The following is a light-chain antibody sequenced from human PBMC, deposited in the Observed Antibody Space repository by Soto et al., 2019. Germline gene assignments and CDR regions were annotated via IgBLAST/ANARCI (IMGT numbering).Light chain of an antibody. CDR2: ATS. J-gene: IGKJ2*01. Sequence: EVVLTQSPATLSLSPGEGATLSCRASQSIGNYLAWYQQKPGQAPRLLIYATSNRATGIPARFSGSGSGTDFTLTISSLEPEDFAIYYCQQYGGVPYTFGQGTKLEIK. CDR1: QSIGNY. CDR3: QQYGGVPYT. V-gene: IGKV3-11*01.